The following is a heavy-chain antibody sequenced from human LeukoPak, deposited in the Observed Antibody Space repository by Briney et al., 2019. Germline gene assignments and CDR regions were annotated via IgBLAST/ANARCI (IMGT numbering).Heavy chain of an antibody. CDR3: ARGTGASRITIFGVGMAYNWFDP. V-gene: IGHV1-2*02. J-gene: IGHJ5*02. Sequence: GASVKVSCKASGYTFTDYYIHWVRQAPGQGLEWMGWINPNSGGTNYAQKFQGRVTMTRDTSISTAYMELSRLRSDDTAVYYCARGTGASRITIFGVGMAYNWFDPWGQGTLVTVSS. CDR2: INPNSGGT. CDR1: GYTFTDYY. D-gene: IGHD3-3*01.